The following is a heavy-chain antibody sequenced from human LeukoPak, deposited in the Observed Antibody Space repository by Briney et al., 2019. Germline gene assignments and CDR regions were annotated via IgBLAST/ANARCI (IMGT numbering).Heavy chain of an antibody. Sequence: GGSLRLSCAASGFTFSSYSMNWVRQAPGKGLEWVSSISSSSSYIYYADSVKGRFTISRDNAKNSLYLQMNSLRAEDTAVYYCARSGVWRITITRGAFDIWGQGTMVTVSS. V-gene: IGHV3-21*01. CDR1: GFTFSSYS. CDR2: ISSSSSYI. CDR3: ARSGVWRITITRGAFDI. D-gene: IGHD3-16*01. J-gene: IGHJ3*02.